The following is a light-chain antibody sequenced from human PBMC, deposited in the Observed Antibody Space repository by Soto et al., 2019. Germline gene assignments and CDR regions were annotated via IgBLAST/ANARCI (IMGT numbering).Light chain of an antibody. Sequence: QSVLTQAPSTSGTPGQRVTISCSGSSSNSGSYAVNWYQQLPGRAPKLLIYSNNQRPSGVPDRFSGSKSATSASLAISGLQSEDEADYYCEDWDESLNAVVFGGGTKLTVL. CDR2: SNN. CDR3: EDWDESLNAVV. V-gene: IGLV1-44*01. CDR1: SSNSGSYA. J-gene: IGLJ2*01.